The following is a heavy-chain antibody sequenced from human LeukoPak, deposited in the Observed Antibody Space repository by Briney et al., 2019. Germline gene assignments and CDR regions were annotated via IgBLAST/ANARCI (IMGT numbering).Heavy chain of an antibody. CDR3: ARLYGGNINWFDP. Sequence: SAKVSCKASGGTFSNYGLSWVRQAPRQGLEWMGKIIPIFGTTNYAQKFQGRVTLTADKYTSTAYMELSGLTSEDTAVYFCARLYGGNINWFDPWGQGTLVTVSS. D-gene: IGHD4/OR15-4a*01. CDR2: IIPIFGTT. V-gene: IGHV1-69*06. J-gene: IGHJ5*02. CDR1: GGTFSNYG.